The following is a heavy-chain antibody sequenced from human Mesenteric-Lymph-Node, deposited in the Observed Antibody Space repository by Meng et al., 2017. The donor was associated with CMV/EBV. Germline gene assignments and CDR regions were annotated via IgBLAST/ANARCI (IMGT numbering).Heavy chain of an antibody. Sequence: SSYAISGVRQAPGQGREWMGGILQSFGTENYEKKCEGRVTSTADEATSTAYMELSSLRSEDTAVYDWARDSGIGYCSSTSCDGGDYWGQGVLVTVSS. D-gene: IGHD2-2*01. J-gene: IGHJ4*02. CDR1: SSYA. CDR3: ARDSGIGYCSSTSCDGGDY. CDR2: ILQSFGTE. V-gene: IGHV1-69*01.